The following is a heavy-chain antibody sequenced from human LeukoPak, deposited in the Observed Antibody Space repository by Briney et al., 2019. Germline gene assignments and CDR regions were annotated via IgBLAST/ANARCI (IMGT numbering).Heavy chain of an antibody. CDR1: GFTFSSYA. CDR3: AKDTYSGSYRLDY. CDR2: ISGSGGST. D-gene: IGHD1-26*01. J-gene: IGHJ4*02. V-gene: IGHV3-23*01. Sequence: GGSLRLSCAASGFTFSSYAMSWVRQAPGKGLEWVSVISGSGGSTYYADSVKGRFTISRDNSKNTLFLQMNSLRAEDTAVYYCAKDTYSGSYRLDYWGQGTLVTVSS.